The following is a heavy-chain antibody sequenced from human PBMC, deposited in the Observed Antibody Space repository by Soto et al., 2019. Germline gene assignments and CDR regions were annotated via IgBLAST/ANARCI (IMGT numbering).Heavy chain of an antibody. CDR3: ARRQLVKPFDI. CDR2: ISSSSSYI. CDR1: GFTFSSYS. Sequence: EVQLVESGGGLVKPGGSLRLSCAASGFTFSSYSMNWVRQAPGKGLEWVSSISSSSSYIYYADSVKGRFIISRDNAKNSLYLQMNSLRAEDTAVYYCARRQLVKPFDIWGQGTMVTVSS. V-gene: IGHV3-21*01. J-gene: IGHJ3*02. D-gene: IGHD6-6*01.